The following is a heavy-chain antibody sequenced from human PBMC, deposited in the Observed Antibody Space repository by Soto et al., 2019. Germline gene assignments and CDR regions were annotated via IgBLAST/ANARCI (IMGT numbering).Heavy chain of an antibody. CDR2: MNHNSGNT. J-gene: IGHJ3*02. CDR3: ARPLWFGELIDAFDI. CDR1: GYTFTSYD. D-gene: IGHD3-10*01. V-gene: IGHV1-8*01. Sequence: QVQLVQSGAEVKKPGASVKVSCKASGYTFTSYDINWVRQATGQGLEWMGWMNHNSGNTGYAQKFQGRVTMTRNTSISTAYMELSSLRSEYTAVYYCARPLWFGELIDAFDIWGQGTMVPVSS.